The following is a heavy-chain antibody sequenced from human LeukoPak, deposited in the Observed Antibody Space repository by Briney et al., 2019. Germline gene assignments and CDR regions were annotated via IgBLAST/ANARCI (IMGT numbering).Heavy chain of an antibody. Sequence: SETLSLTCTVSGYSISSSFYWGWIRQPPGKGLEWIGNIYHSGSTYYNPSLKSRVTISVDTSKNQFSLKLISVTAADTAVYYCASTYSLYDAFDIWGQGTMVTVSS. D-gene: IGHD1-26*01. CDR3: ASTYSLYDAFDI. CDR2: IYHSGST. V-gene: IGHV4-38-2*02. CDR1: GYSISSSFY. J-gene: IGHJ3*02.